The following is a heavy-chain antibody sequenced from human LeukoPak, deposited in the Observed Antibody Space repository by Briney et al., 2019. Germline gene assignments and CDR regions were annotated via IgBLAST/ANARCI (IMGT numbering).Heavy chain of an antibody. V-gene: IGHV3-7*02. CDR3: ARVTMVAAASYNWFVP. Sequence: PGGSLRLSCAASGFIFSNYWVTWLRQAPGKGLEWVANIKQDGSEKYYVDSVRGRFTISRDNSKNTLYLQMNSLRAEDTAVYYCARVTMVAAASYNWFVPWGQGTLVTVSS. J-gene: IGHJ5*02. CDR1: GFIFSNYW. CDR2: IKQDGSEK. D-gene: IGHD2-15*01.